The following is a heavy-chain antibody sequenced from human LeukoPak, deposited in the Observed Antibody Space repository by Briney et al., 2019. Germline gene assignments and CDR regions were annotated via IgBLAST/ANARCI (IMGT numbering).Heavy chain of an antibody. CDR1: GFTFSSYG. J-gene: IGHJ6*02. CDR2: IWYDGSNK. CDR3: ARGQFTYDYYYYGMDV. D-gene: IGHD6-19*01. V-gene: IGHV3-33*01. Sequence: GGSLRLSCAASGFTFSSYGMHWVRQAPGKGLEWVAVIWYDGSNKYYADSVKGRFTISRDNSKNTLYLQMNSLRAEDTAVYYCARGQFTYDYYYYGMDVWGQGTTVTVSS.